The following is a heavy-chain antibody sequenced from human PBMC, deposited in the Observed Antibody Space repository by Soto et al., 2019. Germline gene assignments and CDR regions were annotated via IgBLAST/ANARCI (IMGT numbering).Heavy chain of an antibody. J-gene: IGHJ6*02. D-gene: IGHD6-6*01. Sequence: GGSLTLSCAASGFTFSSYGMHWVRQAPGKGLEWVAVIWYDRSIKYYADSVNGRFTISIDNSKNTLYMQMNSLRAEDTAVYYCARVGYSSSSDYYYYYGMDLWGQGTKVTVSS. CDR3: ARVGYSSSSDYYYYYGMDL. V-gene: IGHV3-33*01. CDR1: GFTFSSYG. CDR2: IWYDRSIK.